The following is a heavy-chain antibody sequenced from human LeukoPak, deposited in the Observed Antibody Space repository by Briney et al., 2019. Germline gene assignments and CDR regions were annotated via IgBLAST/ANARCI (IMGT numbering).Heavy chain of an antibody. CDR3: ARDERYDSSGYPFDY. Sequence: GASVKVSCKASGGTFSSYAISWVRQAPGQGLEWMGGIIPIFGTANYAQKFQGRVTITADESTSTAYVELSSLRSEDTAVYYCARDERYDSSGYPFDYWGQGTLVTVSS. D-gene: IGHD3-22*01. CDR2: IIPIFGTA. V-gene: IGHV1-69*13. CDR1: GGTFSSYA. J-gene: IGHJ4*02.